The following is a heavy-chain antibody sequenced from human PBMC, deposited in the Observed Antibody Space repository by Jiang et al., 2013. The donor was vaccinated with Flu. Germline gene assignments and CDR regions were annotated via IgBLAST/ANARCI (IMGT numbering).Heavy chain of an antibody. V-gene: IGHV1-3*01. CDR2: INAGNGNT. CDR3: ARGGWYYGSGSQPIL. J-gene: IGHJ4*02. Sequence: SGAEVKKPGASVKVSCKASGYTFTSYAMHWVRQAPGQRLEWMGWINAGNGNTKYSQKFQGRVTITRDTSASTAYMELSSLRSEDTAVYYCARGGWYYGSGSQPILWGQGTLVTVSS. D-gene: IGHD3-10*01. CDR1: GYTFTSYA.